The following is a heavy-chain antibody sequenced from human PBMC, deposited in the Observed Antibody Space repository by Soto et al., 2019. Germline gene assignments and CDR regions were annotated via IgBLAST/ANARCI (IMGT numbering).Heavy chain of an antibody. V-gene: IGHV4-59*01. CDR2: VDDSGST. J-gene: IGHJ4*02. Sequence: QVQLQESGPGLVKPSETLSLTCTVSGGSISEYYWTWIRQTPGKGLLWIGHVDDSGSTNCSPSLNSRVTISLDTSKSQFSLRLTSVTAADTAVYYCARDSHSGGEGRPNGLYNIDYWGQGILVTVSS. CDR3: ARDSHSGGEGRPNGLYNIDY. D-gene: IGHD2-15*01. CDR1: GGSISEYY.